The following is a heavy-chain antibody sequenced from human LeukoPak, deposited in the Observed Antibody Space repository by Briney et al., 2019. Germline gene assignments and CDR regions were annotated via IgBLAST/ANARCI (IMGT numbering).Heavy chain of an antibody. Sequence: GGSLRLSCAASGFTFSSYAMHWVRQAPGKGLVYVSAISSNGGSTYYANSVKGRFTISRDNSKNTLYLQMGSLRAEDMAVYYCARDISGTGGGYFDYWGQGTLVTVSS. J-gene: IGHJ4*02. CDR3: ARDISGTGGGYFDY. D-gene: IGHD7-27*01. CDR1: GFTFSSYA. V-gene: IGHV3-64*01. CDR2: ISSNGGST.